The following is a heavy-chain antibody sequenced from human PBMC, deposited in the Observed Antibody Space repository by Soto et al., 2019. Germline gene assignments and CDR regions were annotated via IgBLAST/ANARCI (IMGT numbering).Heavy chain of an antibody. D-gene: IGHD2-15*01. CDR2: VFPGDSET. Sequence: DVQLVQSGPEVRKPGESLTISCEVSGYTFTNYWVTWVRQMPGKGLEWMGSVFPGDSETSCSPSLQGQVTFSADQSTSTVFLQWNSLRASYTAVYYYATRELHCSGGSCYVTNDLDYWGQGTKVPVSS. CDR3: ATRELHCSGGSCYVTNDLDY. J-gene: IGHJ4*02. V-gene: IGHV5-51*01. CDR1: GYTFTNYW.